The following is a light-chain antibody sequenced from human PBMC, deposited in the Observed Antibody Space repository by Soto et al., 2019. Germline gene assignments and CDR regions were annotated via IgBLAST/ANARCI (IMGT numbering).Light chain of an antibody. CDR1: SSNIGSNY. V-gene: IGLV1-47*01. Sequence: VLTQPPSASGTPGQRVTISCSGSSSNIGSNYVYWYQQLPGTAPKLLIYKNNQRPSGVPDRFSGSKSGTSASLAISGLRSEDEADYYCAAWDDSLSGYVFGAGTKVTVL. J-gene: IGLJ1*01. CDR3: AAWDDSLSGYV. CDR2: KNN.